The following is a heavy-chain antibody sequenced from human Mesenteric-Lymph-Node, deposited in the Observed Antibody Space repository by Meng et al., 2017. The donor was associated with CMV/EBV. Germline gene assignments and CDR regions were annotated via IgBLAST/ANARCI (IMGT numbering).Heavy chain of an antibody. CDR3: ARDAGEFGSGWYHYYYYGMDV. V-gene: IGHV3-30*02. J-gene: IGHJ6*02. CDR2: IRYDGSDK. CDR1: GFTFSSYA. D-gene: IGHD6-19*01. Sequence: GESLKISCAASGFTFSSYAMNWVRQAPGKGLEWVTFIRYDGSDKNYADSVKGRFTISRDNAKNSLYLQMNSLRAEDTAVYYCARDAGEFGSGWYHYYYYGMDVWGQGTTVTVSS.